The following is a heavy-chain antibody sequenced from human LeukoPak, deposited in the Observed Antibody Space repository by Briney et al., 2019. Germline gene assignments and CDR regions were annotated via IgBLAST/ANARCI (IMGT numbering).Heavy chain of an antibody. CDR2: IYHSGGA. V-gene: IGHV4-30-4*01. J-gene: IGHJ3*01. CDR3: AREVNAETPSADAFDL. Sequence: PSEPLSLTCTVSGGPISGGDYFWSWVRQPPGKGLEWIGYIYHSGGAHYNPSLKSPAAISVDTSKNQFSLELRSVTAADSAVYCCAREVNAETPSADAFDLWGQGTIVTVSS. CDR1: GGPISGGDYF. D-gene: IGHD2-21*01.